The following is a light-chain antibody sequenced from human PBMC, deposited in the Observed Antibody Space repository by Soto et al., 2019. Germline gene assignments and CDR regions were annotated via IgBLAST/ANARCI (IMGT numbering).Light chain of an antibody. Sequence: QSALTQPASVSGSPGQSITISCTGTSSDVGGYDYVSWYQQHPGKAPKLKIYEVSNRPSGVFNRFSGSKSGNTASLTISGLQAEDEADYYCSSYTSSSTSPYVFGTGTKLTVL. CDR3: SSYTSSSTSPYV. V-gene: IGLV2-14*01. J-gene: IGLJ1*01. CDR1: SSDVGGYDY. CDR2: EVS.